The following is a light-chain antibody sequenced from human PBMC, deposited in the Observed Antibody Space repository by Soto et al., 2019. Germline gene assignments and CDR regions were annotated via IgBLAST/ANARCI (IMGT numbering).Light chain of an antibody. CDR2: GAS. CDR3: HQYSSSRRT. J-gene: IGKJ1*01. V-gene: IGKV3-20*01. CDR1: QSVSSNF. Sequence: EIVLTQSPGTLSLSPEERVTLSCRASQSVSSNFLAWYQQKPGQAPRLLISGASNRAAGIPDRFSGSGSGTDFTLTISRLEPEDFAVYYCHQYSSSRRTFGQGTKVDI.